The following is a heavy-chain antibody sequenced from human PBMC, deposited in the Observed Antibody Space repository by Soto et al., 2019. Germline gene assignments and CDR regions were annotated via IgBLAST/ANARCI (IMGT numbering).Heavy chain of an antibody. D-gene: IGHD3-10*01. J-gene: IGHJ6*02. V-gene: IGHV5-51*01. CDR2: IYPGDSDT. CDR3: ARQEVTMVRGVINYYYYYGMDV. Sequence: GESLKISCKGSGYSFTSYWIGWVRQMPGKGLEWMGIIYPGDSDTRYSPSFQGQVTISADQSISTAYLQWSSLKASDTAMYYCARQEVTMVRGVINYYYYYGMDVWGQGTTVTVSS. CDR1: GYSFTSYW.